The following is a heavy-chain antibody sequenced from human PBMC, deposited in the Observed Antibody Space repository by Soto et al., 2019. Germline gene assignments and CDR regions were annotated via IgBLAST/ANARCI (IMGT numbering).Heavy chain of an antibody. J-gene: IGHJ4*02. CDR2: ISWDGGST. CDR3: AKDGTYSSGWYYFDY. D-gene: IGHD6-19*01. V-gene: IGHV3-43*01. Sequence: GGSLRLSCAASGFTFDDYTMHWVRQAPGKGLEWVSLISWDGGSTYYADSVKGRFTISRDNSKNSLYLQMNSLRTEDTALYYCAKDGTYSSGWYYFDYWGQGTLVTVSS. CDR1: GFTFDDYT.